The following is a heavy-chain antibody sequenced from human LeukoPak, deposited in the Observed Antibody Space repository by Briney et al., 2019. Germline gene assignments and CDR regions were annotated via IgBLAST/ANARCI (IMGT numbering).Heavy chain of an antibody. Sequence: QPGGTLRLSCAASGFIFSDCGMSWVRQAPGKGLEWVSSIGGRGGSTYYADSVKGRFSISRDNSKNTLILQMDSLRADDTAIYYCAKILASGSGSYWGQGTLVLVSS. CDR1: GFIFSDCG. CDR2: IGGRGGST. J-gene: IGHJ4*02. CDR3: AKILASGSGSY. V-gene: IGHV3-23*01. D-gene: IGHD3-10*01.